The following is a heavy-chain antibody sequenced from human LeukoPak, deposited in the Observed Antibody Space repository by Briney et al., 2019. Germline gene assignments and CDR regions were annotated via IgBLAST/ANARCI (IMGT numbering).Heavy chain of an antibody. V-gene: IGHV4-34*01. D-gene: IGHD3-3*01. Sequence: SETLSLTCAVYGGSFSGYYWSWIRQPPGKGLEWIGEINHSGSTNYNPSLKSRVTISVDTSKNQFSLKLSSVTAADTAVYYCAAERITIFGVGTYFDYWGQGTLVTVSS. CDR2: INHSGST. J-gene: IGHJ4*02. CDR3: AAERITIFGVGTYFDY. CDR1: GGSFSGYY.